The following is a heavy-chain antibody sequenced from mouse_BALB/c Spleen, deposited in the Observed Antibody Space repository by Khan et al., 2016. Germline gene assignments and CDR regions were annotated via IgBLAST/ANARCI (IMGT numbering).Heavy chain of an antibody. V-gene: IGHV1S56*01. CDR3: ARNYYGSSSWFAY. CDR2: IFPGDGST. D-gene: IGHD1-1*01. CDR1: GYTFTNYD. Sequence: QVQLKQSGAELVKPGASVRLSCQASGYTFTNYDINWVRQRPEQGLEWLGWIFPGDGSTKYNAKFKGKSTLTTDKSSSTAYMQLSRLTSEDSAVYVCARNYYGSSSWFAYWGQGTLVTVSA. J-gene: IGHJ3*01.